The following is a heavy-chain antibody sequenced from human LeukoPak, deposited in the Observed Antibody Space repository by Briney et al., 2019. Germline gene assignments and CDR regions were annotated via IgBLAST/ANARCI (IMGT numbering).Heavy chain of an antibody. J-gene: IGHJ4*02. CDR3: AKTLSPYDSSAVY. CDR2: ISGSGGST. V-gene: IGHV3-23*01. CDR1: GFTFSSYA. Sequence: GGSLRLSCAASGFTFSSYAMSWVRQAPGKGLEWVSAISGSGGSTYYADSVKGRFTISRDNSKNTLYLQMNSLRAEDTAVYYGAKTLSPYDSSAVYWGQGTLVTVSS. D-gene: IGHD3-22*01.